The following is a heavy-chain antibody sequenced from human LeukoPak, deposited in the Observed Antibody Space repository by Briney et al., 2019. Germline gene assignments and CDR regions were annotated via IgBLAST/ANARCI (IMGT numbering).Heavy chain of an antibody. CDR1: GGTFSSYA. CDR2: IIPIFGTA. CDR3: ASFSGYSYGFDFDY. V-gene: IGHV1-69*05. J-gene: IGHJ4*02. Sequence: SVKASCKASGGTFSSYAISWVRQAPGQGLEWMGGIIPIFGTANYAQKFQGRVTITTDESTSTAYMELSSLRSEDTAVYYCASFSGYSYGFDFDYWGQGTLVTVSS. D-gene: IGHD5-18*01.